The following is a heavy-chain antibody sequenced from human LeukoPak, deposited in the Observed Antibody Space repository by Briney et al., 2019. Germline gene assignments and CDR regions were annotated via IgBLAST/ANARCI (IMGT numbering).Heavy chain of an antibody. V-gene: IGHV4-39*07. CDR2: IYYSGNT. CDR3: ARVGWGNAAAHPNWLDP. D-gene: IGHD6-6*01. J-gene: IGHJ5*02. Sequence: SETLSLTCTVSGGSISATTYYWGWIRQPPGTGLEWIANIYYSGNTAYNPSLKSRVTISIATSKNQFSLRLTSVTAADTAVYYCARVGWGNAAAHPNWLDPWGQGILVTVSS. CDR1: GGSISATTYY.